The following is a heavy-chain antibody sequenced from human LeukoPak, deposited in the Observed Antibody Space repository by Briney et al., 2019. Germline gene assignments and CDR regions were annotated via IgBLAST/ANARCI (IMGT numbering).Heavy chain of an antibody. CDR2: ISYDGNNK. D-gene: IGHD5-18*01. V-gene: IGHV3-30*14. CDR3: ARDLGYNYGYVGAFDI. Sequence: GRSLRLSCAASGFTFSSYAMHWVRQAPGKGLEWVTLISYDGNNKFFADSVKGRFTISRDNSKNTLYLQMNTLRAEDTAVYYCARDLGYNYGYVGAFDIWGQGTLVTVSS. CDR1: GFTFSSYA. J-gene: IGHJ3*02.